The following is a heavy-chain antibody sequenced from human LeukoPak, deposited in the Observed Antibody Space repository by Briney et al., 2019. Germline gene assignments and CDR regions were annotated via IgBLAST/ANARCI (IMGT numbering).Heavy chain of an antibody. CDR2: IYYSGST. D-gene: IGHD2-15*01. Sequence: SETLSLTYTVSGGSISSSSYYWGWIRQPPGKGLEWIGSIYYSGSTYYNPSLKSRVTISVDTSKNQFSLKLSSVTAADTAVYYCASLGYCSGGSCYSYAFDIWGQGTMVTVSS. V-gene: IGHV4-39*01. CDR3: ASLGYCSGGSCYSYAFDI. J-gene: IGHJ3*02. CDR1: GGSISSSSYY.